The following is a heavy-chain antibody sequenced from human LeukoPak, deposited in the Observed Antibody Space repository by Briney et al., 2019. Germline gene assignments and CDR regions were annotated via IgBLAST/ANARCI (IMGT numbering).Heavy chain of an antibody. D-gene: IGHD6-6*01. J-gene: IGHJ6*03. CDR2: ISSSSTYI. V-gene: IGHV3-21*01. CDR1: GFTFSTYS. CDR3: ASGNSSPYYYYYYMDV. Sequence: GGSLRLSCAASGFTFSTYSMSWVRQAPGKGLEWVSSISSSSTYIYYEDSVKGRFTISRDNAKNSLYLQMNSLRAENTAVYYCASGNSSPYYYYYYMDVWGKGTTVTVSS.